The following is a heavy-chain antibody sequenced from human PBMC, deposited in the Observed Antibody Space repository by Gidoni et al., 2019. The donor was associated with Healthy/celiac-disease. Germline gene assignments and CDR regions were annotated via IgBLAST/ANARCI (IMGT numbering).Heavy chain of an antibody. Sequence: QLQLQESGPGLVKPSATLSLPCTVSGGSISSSSYYWGWIRQPPGKGLEWIGSIYYSGSTYYNPSLKSRVTISVDTSKNQFSLKLSSVTAADTAVYYCARRNTAMVIDYWGQGTLVTVSS. J-gene: IGHJ4*02. CDR3: ARRNTAMVIDY. V-gene: IGHV4-39*01. CDR2: IYYSGST. CDR1: GGSISSSSYY. D-gene: IGHD5-18*01.